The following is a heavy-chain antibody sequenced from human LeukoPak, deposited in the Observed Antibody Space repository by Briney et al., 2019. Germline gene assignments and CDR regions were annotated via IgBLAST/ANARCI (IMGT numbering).Heavy chain of an antibody. CDR3: ARDRGIAAAGTGDY. V-gene: IGHV3-21*01. D-gene: IGHD6-13*01. J-gene: IGHJ4*02. Sequence: GGSLRLSCAASGFTLSSYSMNWVRQAPGKGLEWVSSISSSSYIYYADSVKGRFTISRDNAKNSLYLQMNSLRAEDTAVYYCARDRGIAAAGTGDYWGQGTLVTVSS. CDR2: ISSSSYI. CDR1: GFTLSSYS.